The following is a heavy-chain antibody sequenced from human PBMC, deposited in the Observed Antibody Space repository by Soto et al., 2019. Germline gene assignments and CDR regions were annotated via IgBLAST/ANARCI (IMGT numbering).Heavy chain of an antibody. CDR1: GFTFSSYA. CDR3: AKASATVKSDGMDV. CDR2: ISSGANT. Sequence: EVQLLESGGGLVQPGGSLRLSCAASGFTFSSYAMSWVRQAPGKGLECVSSISSGANTYYTDSVRGRFTISIDNSKNSLYLQMSSLRADDTAIYYCAKASATVKSDGMDVWGQGTTVTVSS. V-gene: IGHV3-23*01. J-gene: IGHJ6*02.